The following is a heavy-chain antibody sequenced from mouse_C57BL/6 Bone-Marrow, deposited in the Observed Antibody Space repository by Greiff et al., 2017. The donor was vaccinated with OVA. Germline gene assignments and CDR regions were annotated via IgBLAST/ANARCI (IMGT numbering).Heavy chain of an antibody. Sequence: VQLQQSGAELARPGASVKMSCKASGYTFTSYTMHWVKQRPGQGLEWIGYINPSSGYTKYNQKFKDKATLTADKSSSTAYMQLSSLTSEDTAVYYCARSGVYYDYDVKDFDYWGQGTTLTVSS. D-gene: IGHD2-4*01. CDR3: ARSGVYYDYDVKDFDY. V-gene: IGHV1-4*01. CDR1: GYTFTSYT. CDR2: INPSSGYT. J-gene: IGHJ2*01.